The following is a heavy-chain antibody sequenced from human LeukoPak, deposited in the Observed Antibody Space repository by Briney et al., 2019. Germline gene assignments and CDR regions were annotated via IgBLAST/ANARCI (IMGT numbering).Heavy chain of an antibody. Sequence: ASVKVSCKASGGTFSSYAISWVRQAPGQGLEWMGRIIPIFGTANNAQKFQSRVTITTDESTSTAYMELSSQRSEDTAVYYCARRYSYPDAFDIWGQGTMVTVSS. J-gene: IGHJ3*02. CDR1: GGTFSSYA. D-gene: IGHD5-18*01. CDR2: IIPIFGTA. V-gene: IGHV1-69*05. CDR3: ARRYSYPDAFDI.